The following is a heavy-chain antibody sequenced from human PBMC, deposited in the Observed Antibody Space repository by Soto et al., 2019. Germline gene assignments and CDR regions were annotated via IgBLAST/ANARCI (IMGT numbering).Heavy chain of an antibody. D-gene: IGHD3-22*01. CDR1: GFTFSNAW. V-gene: IGHV3-15*07. J-gene: IGHJ4*02. Sequence: GGSLRLSCAASGFTFSNAWMNWVRQAPGKGLEWVGRIKSKTDGGTTDYAAPVKGRFTISRDDSKNTLYLQMNSLKTEDTAVYYCTTSRGPNSSGYSWATKYWGQGTLVTVSS. CDR2: IKSKTDGGTT. CDR3: TTSRGPNSSGYSWATKY.